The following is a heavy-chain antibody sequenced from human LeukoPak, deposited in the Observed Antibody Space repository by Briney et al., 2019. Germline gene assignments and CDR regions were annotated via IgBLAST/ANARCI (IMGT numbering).Heavy chain of an antibody. V-gene: IGHV4-61*02. CDR2: ISSSGST. CDR1: GDSISSGDYY. J-gene: IGHJ4*02. D-gene: IGHD3-9*01. CDR3: ARQRGVLRYFDWLFPPDY. Sequence: SETLSLTCTVSGDSISSGDYYWRSIRQPAGKGLEWIGRISSSGSTNYNPSLKSRVTISVDTSKNQFSLKLSSVTAADTAVYYCARQRGVLRYFDWLFPPDYWGQGTLVTVSS.